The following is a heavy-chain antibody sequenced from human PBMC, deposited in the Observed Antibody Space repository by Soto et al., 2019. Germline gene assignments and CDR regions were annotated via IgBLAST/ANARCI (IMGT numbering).Heavy chain of an antibody. V-gene: IGHV4-30-2*03. CDR1: AGSINSGGYS. CDR3: AGHQAIAAAFTC. J-gene: IGHJ4*02. Sequence: KTSETLSLTCAVSAGSINSGGYSWGWIRQPAGKGLEWIGYIYHTGSTYYNPSLKSRVTISVGTSKNQFSLKLSSVTAADTAVYYCAGHQAIAAAFTCWGQGTLVTVSS. D-gene: IGHD6-13*01. CDR2: IYHTGST.